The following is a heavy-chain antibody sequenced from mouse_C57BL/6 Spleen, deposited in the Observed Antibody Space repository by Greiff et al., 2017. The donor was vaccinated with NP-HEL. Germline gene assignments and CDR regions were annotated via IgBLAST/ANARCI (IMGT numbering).Heavy chain of an antibody. CDR3: ARSGAMRLRAWFAY. CDR1: GYTFTGYW. Sequence: VQLQQSGAELMKPGASVKLSCKATGYTFTGYWIEWVKQRPGHGLEWIGEILPGSGSTNYNEKFKGKATFTADTSSNKAYMQLRSRRTEDSAIYYCARSGAMRLRAWFAYWGQGTLVTVSA. CDR2: ILPGSGST. J-gene: IGHJ3*01. D-gene: IGHD2-4*01. V-gene: IGHV1-9*01.